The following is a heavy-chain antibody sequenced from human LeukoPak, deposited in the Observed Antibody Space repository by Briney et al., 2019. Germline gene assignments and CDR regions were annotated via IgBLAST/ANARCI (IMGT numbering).Heavy chain of an antibody. CDR1: GFTFSHYF. J-gene: IGHJ5*02. D-gene: IGHD3-10*01. V-gene: IGHV3-11*04. CDR2: IDSSGTI. CDR3: ARDQAGSRHYADL. Sequence: GGSLRLSCAASGFTFSHYFMSWIRQGPGKGLEWVSHIDSSGTIYYADSVKGRATISRDNAKNSLYLQMNSLRAEDTAVYYCARDQAGSRHYADLWGQGTLVTVSS.